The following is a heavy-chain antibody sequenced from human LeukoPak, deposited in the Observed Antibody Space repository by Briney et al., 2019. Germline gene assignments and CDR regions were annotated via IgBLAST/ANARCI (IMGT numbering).Heavy chain of an antibody. CDR1: GYSFTNYD. CDR3: ARGRDTVVLIGGY. J-gene: IGHJ4*02. D-gene: IGHD3-16*01. CDR2: MNPYSGNT. V-gene: IGHV1-8*01. Sequence: ASVKVSCKASGYSFTNYDINWVRQATGQGLEWMGWMNPYSGNTGYAQKFQGRVTMTRDTSITTAYMELTSQKSEDTAVYYCARGRDTVVLIGGYWGQGTLVTVSS.